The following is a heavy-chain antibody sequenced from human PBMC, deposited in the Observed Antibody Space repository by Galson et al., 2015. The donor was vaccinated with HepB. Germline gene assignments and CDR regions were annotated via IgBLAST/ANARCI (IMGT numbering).Heavy chain of an antibody. D-gene: IGHD6-19*01. CDR1: GDSVPSNSAV. Sequence: CAISGDSVPSNSAVWNWIRQSPSRGPEWLGRTFYRSKWYSDYAVSVKGRITINPDTSKNQFSPQLNSMTPEDTAVYYCARRITVAGSPQFDYWGQGTLVTVSS. CDR3: ARRITVAGSPQFDY. V-gene: IGHV6-1*01. J-gene: IGHJ4*02. CDR2: TFYRSKWYS.